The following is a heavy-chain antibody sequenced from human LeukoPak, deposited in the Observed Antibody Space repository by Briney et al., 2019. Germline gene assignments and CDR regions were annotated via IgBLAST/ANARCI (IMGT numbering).Heavy chain of an antibody. J-gene: IGHJ3*02. Sequence: GRSLRLSCAASGFTFSSYSMNCVRQAPGKGLEWVSSISSSSSYIYYADSVKGRFTISRDNSKNTLYLQMNSLRSDDTAVYYCARGPGYSSSWYGGDDAFDIWAKGQWSPSLQ. CDR3: ARGPGYSSSWYGGDDAFDI. CDR2: ISSSSSYI. V-gene: IGHV3-21*04. D-gene: IGHD6-13*01. CDR1: GFTFSSYS.